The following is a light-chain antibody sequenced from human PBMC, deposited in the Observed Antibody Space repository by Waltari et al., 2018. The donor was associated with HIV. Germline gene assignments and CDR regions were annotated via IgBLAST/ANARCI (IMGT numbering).Light chain of an antibody. Sequence: SYVLTQPPSVSVDPGETARLTCGGTNIGRNSEPWYHQKPGQAPGLVIYADNDRPSGIPGRFSGSSSGNTATLTISRVEAGDEADYYCQVWDTTTDQWVFGGGTELAVL. V-gene: IGLV3-21*04. CDR2: ADN. J-gene: IGLJ3*02. CDR1: NIGRNS. CDR3: QVWDTTTDQWV.